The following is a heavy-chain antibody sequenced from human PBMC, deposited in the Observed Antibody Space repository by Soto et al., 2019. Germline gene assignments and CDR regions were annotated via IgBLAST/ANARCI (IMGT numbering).Heavy chain of an antibody. CDR3: AKWDHSSGRCFDY. CDR2: ISYSGDST. Sequence: EVQLLESGGGLVQPGGSLRLSCAASGFSFSSYAMSWVRQAPGKGLEWVSAISYSGDSTYFADSVKGRFTISRDNSKNTLYLQMHSLRAEDTAVYYCAKWDHSSGRCFDYWGQGALVTVSS. J-gene: IGHJ4*02. V-gene: IGHV3-23*01. CDR1: GFSFSSYA. D-gene: IGHD6-19*01.